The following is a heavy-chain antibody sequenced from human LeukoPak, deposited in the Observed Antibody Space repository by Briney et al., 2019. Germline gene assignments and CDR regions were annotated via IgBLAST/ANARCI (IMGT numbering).Heavy chain of an antibody. CDR3: AGFLDHYAFPNNWFDP. Sequence: GGSLRLSCAVSGFTFGSYAMAWVRQAPGKGPDWVSAISDSGASTYYADSVKGRFTISRDNSKNKLYLQMNSLRAEDTAVYYCAGFLDHYAFPNNWFDPWGQGTLVTVSS. V-gene: IGHV3-23*01. CDR1: GFTFGSYA. CDR2: ISDSGAST. D-gene: IGHD3-3*01. J-gene: IGHJ5*02.